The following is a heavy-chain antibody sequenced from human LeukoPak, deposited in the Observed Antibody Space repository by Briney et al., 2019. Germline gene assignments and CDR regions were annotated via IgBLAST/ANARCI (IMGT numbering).Heavy chain of an antibody. V-gene: IGHV3-64*01. CDR2: ISSNGGST. D-gene: IGHD3-22*01. J-gene: IGHJ4*02. CDR3: AREAYYDSSGYFGY. Sequence: GSLRLSCAASGFTFSSYAMHWVRQAPGKGLEYVSAISSNGGSTYYANSVKGRFTISRDNSKNTLYLQMGSLRAEDMAVYYCAREAYYDSSGYFGYWGQGTLVTVSS. CDR1: GFTFSSYA.